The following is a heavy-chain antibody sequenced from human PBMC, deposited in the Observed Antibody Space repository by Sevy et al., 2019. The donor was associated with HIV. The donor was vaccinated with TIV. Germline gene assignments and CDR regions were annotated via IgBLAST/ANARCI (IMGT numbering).Heavy chain of an antibody. CDR3: ARDHVKDGDLGDYYYFAMDV. V-gene: IGHV3-11*01. J-gene: IGHJ6*02. CDR1: GFTLSDYY. Sequence: GGSLRLSCAASGFTLSDYYMSWIRQAPGMGLEWLSYISGSDTTMYYADSVKGRFTISRDNAKNSLYLQMNSLRAEDTAVYYCARDHVKDGDLGDYYYFAMDVWGQGTTVTVSS. CDR2: ISGSDTTM. D-gene: IGHD4-17*01.